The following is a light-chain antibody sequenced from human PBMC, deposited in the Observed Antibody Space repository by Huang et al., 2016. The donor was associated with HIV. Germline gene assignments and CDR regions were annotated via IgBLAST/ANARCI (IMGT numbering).Light chain of an antibody. CDR2: DAS. Sequence: DIHMTQSPSSLSASVGDRVTITCRASQIITNFLNWYQQKSGQAPKLLIYDASTLQSGLPSSFSGGGSGTDFTLTINSLQPEDTAIYYCQESYSPLRVTFGPGTKVDI. CDR3: QESYSPLRVT. CDR1: QIITNF. J-gene: IGKJ3*01. V-gene: IGKV1-39*01.